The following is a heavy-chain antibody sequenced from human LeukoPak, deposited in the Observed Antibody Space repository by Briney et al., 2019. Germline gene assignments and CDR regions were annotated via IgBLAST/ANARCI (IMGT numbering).Heavy chain of an antibody. D-gene: IGHD4-23*01. J-gene: IGHJ6*03. Sequence: GGSLRLSCAASGFTFSSYAMHWVRQAPGKGLEWVAVISYDGSNKYYADSVKGRFTISRDNSKNTLYLQMNSLRAEDTAVYYCARDRNNSGRPVYYYYYMDVWGKGTTVTVSS. CDR1: GFTFSSYA. CDR3: ARDRNNSGRPVYYYYYMDV. V-gene: IGHV3-30*04. CDR2: ISYDGSNK.